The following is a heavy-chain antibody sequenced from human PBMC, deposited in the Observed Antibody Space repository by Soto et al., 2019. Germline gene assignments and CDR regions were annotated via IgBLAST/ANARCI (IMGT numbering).Heavy chain of an antibody. CDR2: IYKSTTT. CDR3: ARGRYCLTGRCFPNWFDS. D-gene: IGHD2-15*01. CDR1: GDSISTVDYF. V-gene: IGHV4-30-4*01. Sequence: TLSLTCSVSGDSISTVDYFWAWIRQPPGQALEYIGYIYKSTTTYYNPSFESRFAISLDTSKSQFSLTVTSVTAADTAVYFCARGRYCLTGRCFPNWFDSWGQGTLVTVS. J-gene: IGHJ5*01.